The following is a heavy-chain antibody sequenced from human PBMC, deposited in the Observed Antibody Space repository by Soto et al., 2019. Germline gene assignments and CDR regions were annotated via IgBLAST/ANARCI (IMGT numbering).Heavy chain of an antibody. CDR3: ARGGHIAAAGTGGNGMDV. J-gene: IGHJ6*02. CDR1: GYTFTSYY. CDR2: INPSGGST. D-gene: IGHD6-13*01. V-gene: IGHV1-46*01. Sequence: QVQLVQSGAEVKKPGASVKVSCKASGYTFTSYYMHWVRQAPGQGLEWMGIINPSGGSTSYAQKFQGRVTMTRDTSTGTVYMELSSLRSEDTAVYYCARGGHIAAAGTGGNGMDVWGQGTTVTVSS.